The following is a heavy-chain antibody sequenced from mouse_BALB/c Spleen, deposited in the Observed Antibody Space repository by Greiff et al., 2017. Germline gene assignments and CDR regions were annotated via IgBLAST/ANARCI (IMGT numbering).Heavy chain of an antibody. CDR2: INSNGGST. Sequence: EVMLVESGGGLVKLGGSLKLSCAASGFTFSSYYMSWVRQTPEKRLELVAAINSNGGSTYYPDTVKGRFTISRDNAKNTLYLQMSSLKSEDTALYYCARYGYYVGYFDVWGAGTTVTVSS. J-gene: IGHJ1*01. CDR1: GFTFSSYY. V-gene: IGHV5-6-2*01. D-gene: IGHD2-3*01. CDR3: ARYGYYVGYFDV.